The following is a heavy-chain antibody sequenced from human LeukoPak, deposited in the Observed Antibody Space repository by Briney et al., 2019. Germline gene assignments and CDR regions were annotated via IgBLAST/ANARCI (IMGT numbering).Heavy chain of an antibody. CDR3: ARAHSIASYYYGVDV. J-gene: IGHJ6*02. Sequence: RASETLSLTCTVSGGSISSGGYYWSWIRQPPGKGLEWIGYIYHSGSTYYDPSLKSRVTISVDRSKNQFSLKLSSVTAADTAVYYCARAHSIASYYYGVDVWGQGTTVTVSS. V-gene: IGHV4-30-2*01. CDR1: GGSISSGGYY. D-gene: IGHD2/OR15-2a*01. CDR2: IYHSGST.